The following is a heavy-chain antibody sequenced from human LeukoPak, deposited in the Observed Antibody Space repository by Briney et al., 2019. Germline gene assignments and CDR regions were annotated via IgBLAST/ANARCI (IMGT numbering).Heavy chain of an antibody. J-gene: IGHJ4*02. Sequence: SQTLSLTCTVSGGSISSGDYYWSWIRQPPGKGLEWIGYIYYSGSTYYNPSLKSRVTISVDTSKNQFSLKLSSVTAADTAVYYCARVTGGSGSYYSPLHYYFDYWGQGTLVTVSS. V-gene: IGHV4-30-4*01. CDR3: ARVTGGSGSYYSPLHYYFDY. CDR2: IYYSGST. D-gene: IGHD3-10*01. CDR1: GGSISSGDYY.